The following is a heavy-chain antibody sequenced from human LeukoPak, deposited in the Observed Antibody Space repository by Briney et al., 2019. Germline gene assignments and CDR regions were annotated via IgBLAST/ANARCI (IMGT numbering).Heavy chain of an antibody. CDR3: ARQFDY. Sequence: NPSETLSLTCTVSGGSISGTTYYWGWIRQPPGKGLEWIVGVHYSDSSDYNPSLKSRVTISVDTSKNQSSLKVTSLTAADTAVYYCARQFDYWGQGNLVTVSS. J-gene: IGHJ4*02. CDR2: VHYSDSS. V-gene: IGHV4-39*01. CDR1: GGSISGTTYY.